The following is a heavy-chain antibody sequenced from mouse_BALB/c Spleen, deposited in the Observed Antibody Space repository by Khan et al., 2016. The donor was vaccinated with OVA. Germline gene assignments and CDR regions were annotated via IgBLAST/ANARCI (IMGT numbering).Heavy chain of an antibody. CDR2: IYPGSGNI. J-gene: IGHJ3*01. CDR1: GYTFTDYN. V-gene: IGHV1-77*01. CDR3: AREWAAWFPY. Sequence: QVQLQQSGAELARPGAPVNLSCKASGYTFTDYNINWMKQRTGQGLEWIGEIYPGSGNIYYNEKFKGKATLTADKSSSTAYMQLSSLTSEDSAVYFCAREWAAWFPYWGQGTLVTVSA.